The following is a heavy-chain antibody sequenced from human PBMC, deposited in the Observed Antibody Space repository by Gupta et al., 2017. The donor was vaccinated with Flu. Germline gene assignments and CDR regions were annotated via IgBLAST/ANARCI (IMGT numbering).Heavy chain of an antibody. J-gene: IGHJ4*02. Sequence: TVSNYCMNWVRQAAGKVLDWLAYISGSDSTIYYADSVKGRFTISRDNAKNSLYLQMNSLRPEDTAVYYCASYYYDTSGTHVWGQGTRVTVSS. V-gene: IGHV3-48*01. CDR1: TVSNYC. CDR3: ASYYYDTSGTHV. CDR2: ISGSDSTI. D-gene: IGHD3-22*01.